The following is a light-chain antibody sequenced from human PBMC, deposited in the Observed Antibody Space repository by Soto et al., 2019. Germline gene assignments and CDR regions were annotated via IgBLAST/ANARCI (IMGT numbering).Light chain of an antibody. Sequence: EIVLTQSPATLSLSPGERATLSCRASQSVSIYLAWYQQRPGQTPRLLIYDISTRAAGIPARFSGSVFRTDYTLTISNIEPEDSAVYYCQQRFAWPNSFGGGTKVQI. CDR2: DIS. J-gene: IGKJ4*01. CDR1: QSVSIY. CDR3: QQRFAWPNS. V-gene: IGKV3-11*01.